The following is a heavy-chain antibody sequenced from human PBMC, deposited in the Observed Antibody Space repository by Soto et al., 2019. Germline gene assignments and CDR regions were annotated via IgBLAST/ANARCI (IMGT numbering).Heavy chain of an antibody. CDR2: INHSGST. CDR1: GGSFSGYY. J-gene: IGHJ6*03. V-gene: IGHV4-34*01. D-gene: IGHD4-17*01. Sequence: SETLSLTCAVYGGSFSGYYWSWIHQPPGKGLEWIGEINHSGSTNYNPSLKSRVTISVDTSKNQFSLKLSSVTAADTAVYYCARGRTTVIYYYYYYMDVWGKGTTVTVSS. CDR3: ARGRTTVIYYYYYYMDV.